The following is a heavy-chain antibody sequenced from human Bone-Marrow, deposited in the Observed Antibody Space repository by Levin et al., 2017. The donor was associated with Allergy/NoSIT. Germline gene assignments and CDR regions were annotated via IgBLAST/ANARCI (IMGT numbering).Heavy chain of an antibody. Sequence: GESLKISCKASGYTFTSYYMHWVRQAPGQGLEWMGIINPSGGSTSYAQKFQGRVTMTRDTSTSTVYMELSSLRSEDTAVYYCARVFKWGSSSWVDGPKHAFDIWGQGTMVTVSS. J-gene: IGHJ3*02. V-gene: IGHV1-46*01. D-gene: IGHD6-6*01. CDR1: GYTFTSYY. CDR3: ARVFKWGSSSWVDGPKHAFDI. CDR2: INPSGGST.